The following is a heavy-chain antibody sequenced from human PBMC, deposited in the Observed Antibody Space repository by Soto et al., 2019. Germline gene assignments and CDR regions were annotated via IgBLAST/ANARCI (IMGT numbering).Heavy chain of an antibody. CDR3: ARVSSADSTDYWYFDL. D-gene: IGHD2-2*01. J-gene: IGHJ2*01. CDR2: ISSSSSYI. CDR1: GFTFSSYS. V-gene: IGHV3-21*01. Sequence: EVQLVESGGGLVKPGGSLRLSCAASGFTFSSYSMNWVRQAPGKGLEWVSSISSSSSYIYYADSVKGRFTISRDNAKNXLYLQMNSLRAEDTAVYYCARVSSADSTDYWYFDLWGRGTLVTVSS.